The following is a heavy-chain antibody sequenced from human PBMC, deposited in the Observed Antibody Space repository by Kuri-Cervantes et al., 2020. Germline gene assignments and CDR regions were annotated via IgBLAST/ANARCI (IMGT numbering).Heavy chain of an antibody. Sequence: GESLKISCVVSGYSFSTYWIGWVRQMPGKRLEWMGIIYPSDSDTRYSPSFQGRVTISADKSISTAYLQWSSLKASDTAIYYCTRVKTTVTTIGAFDIWGQGTMVTVSS. V-gene: IGHV5-51*01. CDR1: GYSFSTYW. CDR3: TRVKTTVTTIGAFDI. D-gene: IGHD4-17*01. J-gene: IGHJ3*02. CDR2: IYPSDSDT.